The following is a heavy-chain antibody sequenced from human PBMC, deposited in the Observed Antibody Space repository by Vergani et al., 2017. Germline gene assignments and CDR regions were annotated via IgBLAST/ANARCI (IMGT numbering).Heavy chain of an antibody. CDR3: ARVNTETNGHLYYYYYMDV. CDR1: GGSFTSYH. Sequence: QVQLQQWGGGLLKPSETLSLTCVVNGGSFTSYHWTRIRQSPGEGLEWVGDIDHTGRPDYNPSLKSRLTRSVDKSRNQFSLTLNSVTATDTAIYFCARVNTETNGHLYYYYYMDVWGQGTAVTVS. J-gene: IGHJ6*03. V-gene: IGHV4-34*01. CDR2: IDHTGRP. D-gene: IGHD4-11*01.